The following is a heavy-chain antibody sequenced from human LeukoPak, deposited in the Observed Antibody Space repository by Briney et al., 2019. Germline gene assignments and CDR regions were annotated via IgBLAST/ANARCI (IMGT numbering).Heavy chain of an antibody. V-gene: IGHV3-23*01. J-gene: IGHJ5*02. CDR1: GFTFSGYA. Sequence: GGSLTLSCAASGFTFSGYAMSWVRQAPGKGLEWVSDISGSGGSTYYADSVKGRFTIYRDNSKNTLYLQMNSLRAEDTAVYYCAKDKYGSDETLSWFDPWGQGTLVTVSS. D-gene: IGHD3-10*01. CDR3: AKDKYGSDETLSWFDP. CDR2: ISGSGGST.